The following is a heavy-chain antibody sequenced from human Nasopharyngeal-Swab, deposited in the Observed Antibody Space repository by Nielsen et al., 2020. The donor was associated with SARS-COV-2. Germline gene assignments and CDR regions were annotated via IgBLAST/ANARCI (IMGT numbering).Heavy chain of an antibody. CDR3: ASSDYYDSSSYSHFDF. Sequence: GESLKISCAASGFTFSGYWMSWVRQAPGKGLEWVANIKQNGIEKYYVDSVKGRFTISRDNAKKSLYLQMNSLRAEDTAVYYCASSDYYDSSSYSHFDFWGRGTLVTISS. V-gene: IGHV3-7*01. CDR2: IKQNGIEK. D-gene: IGHD3-22*01. CDR1: GFTFSGYW. J-gene: IGHJ4*02.